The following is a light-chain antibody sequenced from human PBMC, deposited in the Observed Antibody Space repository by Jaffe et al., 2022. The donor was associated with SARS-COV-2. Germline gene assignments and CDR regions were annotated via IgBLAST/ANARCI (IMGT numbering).Light chain of an antibody. CDR1: QDISNY. J-gene: IGKJ1*01. Sequence: DIQMTQSPSSLSASVGDRVTITCRASQDISNYLVWYQQKPGKVPKLLIYAASTLQSGVPSRFSGSGSGTDFTLTISSLQPEDVATYYCQKCDTAPRTFGQGTKVDIK. CDR3: QKCDTAPRT. V-gene: IGKV1-27*01. CDR2: AAS.